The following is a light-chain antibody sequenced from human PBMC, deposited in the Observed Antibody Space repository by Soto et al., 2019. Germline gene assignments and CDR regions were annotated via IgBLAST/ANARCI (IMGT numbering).Light chain of an antibody. V-gene: IGKV3-20*01. CDR3: QQYGSSPPYT. J-gene: IGKJ2*01. CDR2: GAS. CDR1: QSVSSSY. Sequence: EIVLTQSPGTLSLSPGERATLSCRASQSVSSSYLAWYQQKPGQAPRLLIYGASSRATGIPDMCSGSGSGTDFTLTISRLEPEDFAVYYCQQYGSSPPYTFGQGKKLEI.